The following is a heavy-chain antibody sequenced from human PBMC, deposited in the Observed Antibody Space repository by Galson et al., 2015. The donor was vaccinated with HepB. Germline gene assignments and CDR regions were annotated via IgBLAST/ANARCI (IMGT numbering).Heavy chain of an antibody. CDR3: AKDITGATSGPGLLDP. Sequence: LRLSCAASGFNFDDFAMHWVRLAPGKGLEWVSGISWNSPTLGYADSVKGRFTISRDNAKDSLYLQMNSLRPEDTALYYCAKDITGATSGPGLLDPWGQGTLVTVSS. CDR2: ISWNSPTL. V-gene: IGHV3-9*01. J-gene: IGHJ5*02. D-gene: IGHD4/OR15-4a*01. CDR1: GFNFDDFA.